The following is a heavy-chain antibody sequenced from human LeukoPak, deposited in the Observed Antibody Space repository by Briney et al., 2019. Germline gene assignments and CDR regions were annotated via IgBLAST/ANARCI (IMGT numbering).Heavy chain of an antibody. D-gene: IGHD3/OR15-3a*01. J-gene: IGHJ6*03. CDR1: GFTFSSYW. CDR2: IKQDGSEK. CDR3: ARGKQYDFWSGYQYYYYYYMDV. V-gene: IGHV3-7*01. Sequence: GGSLRLSCAASGFTFSSYWMSWVRQAPGKGLEWVASIKQDGSEKYYVDSVKGRFTISRDNAKNSLYLQMNTLTAEDTAVYYCARGKQYDFWSGYQYYYYYYMDVWGKGTTVTVSS.